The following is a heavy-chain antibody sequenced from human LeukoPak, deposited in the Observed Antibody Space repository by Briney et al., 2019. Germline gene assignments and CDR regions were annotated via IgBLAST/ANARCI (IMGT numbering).Heavy chain of an antibody. Sequence: ASVKVSCKASGYTFTSYGISWVRQAPGQGLEWMGWISAYNGNTNYAQKLQGRVTMTTDTSTSTAYMELRSLRSDDTAVYYCARSVAAAVFRSPFDYWGQGTLVTVSS. J-gene: IGHJ4*02. CDR2: ISAYNGNT. V-gene: IGHV1-18*01. CDR1: GYTFTSYG. D-gene: IGHD6-13*01. CDR3: ARSVAAAVFRSPFDY.